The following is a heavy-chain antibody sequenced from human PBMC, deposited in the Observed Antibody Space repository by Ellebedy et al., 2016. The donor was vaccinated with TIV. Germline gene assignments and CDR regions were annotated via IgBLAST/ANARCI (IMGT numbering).Heavy chain of an antibody. V-gene: IGHV3-7*02. CDR2: IKQDGSEQ. CDR1: GFTFTKFW. J-gene: IGHJ4*02. CDR3: AGLDSAMITRDY. D-gene: IGHD5-18*01. Sequence: GGSLRLXCAASGFTFTKFWMSWVRQAPGKGLEWVANIKQDGSEQYYVDSVKGRFTISRDNAKNSLYLQMSSLRAEDTAVYYCAGLDSAMITRDYWGQGTLVTVSS.